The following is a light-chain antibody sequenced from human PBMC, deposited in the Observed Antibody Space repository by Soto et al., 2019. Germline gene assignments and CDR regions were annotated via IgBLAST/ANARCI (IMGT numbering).Light chain of an antibody. CDR1: QNIFKY. V-gene: IGKV1-39*01. J-gene: IGKJ1*01. CDR2: EAT. CDR3: QQSDVSPWS. Sequence: DIQMTPSPSSLSASVGDRGTISCRSSQNIFKYLNWYQQRPGKDPQLLVYEATSLETGVSLRFSGSGSGTDFTLTINSLQPEDLATYYCQQSDVSPWSFGHGT.